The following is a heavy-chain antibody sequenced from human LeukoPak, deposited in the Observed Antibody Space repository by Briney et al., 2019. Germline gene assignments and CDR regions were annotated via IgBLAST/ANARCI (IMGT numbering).Heavy chain of an antibody. CDR2: IKEDGSET. D-gene: IGHD1-26*01. V-gene: IGHV3-7*01. J-gene: IGHJ5*02. Sequence: RGSLRLSCSASGFTLSHYWMTWVRQAPGKGLEWVASIKEDGSETSYVDSVKGRFTISRDNAKNSVYLQMNSLGGEDTAVYYCVRGGSYTFDPWGQGILVTVSS. CDR3: VRGGSYTFDP. CDR1: GFTLSHYW.